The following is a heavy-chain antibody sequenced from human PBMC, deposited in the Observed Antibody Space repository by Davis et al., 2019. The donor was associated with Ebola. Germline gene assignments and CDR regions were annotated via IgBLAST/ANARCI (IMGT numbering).Heavy chain of an antibody. CDR3: ASDPYSSGWYAMDY. CDR2: ISYDGSNK. Sequence: PGGSLRLSCAASGFTFSSYAMHWVRQAPGKGLEWVAVISYDGSNKYYADSVKGRFTISRDNSKNTLYLQMNSLRAEDTAVYYCASDPYSSGWYAMDYWGQGTLVTVSS. CDR1: GFTFSSYA. J-gene: IGHJ4*02. V-gene: IGHV3-30*04. D-gene: IGHD6-19*01.